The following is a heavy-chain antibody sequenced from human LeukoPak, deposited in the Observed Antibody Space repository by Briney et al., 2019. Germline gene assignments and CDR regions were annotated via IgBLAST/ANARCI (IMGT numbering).Heavy chain of an antibody. CDR3: ARDVTRDLDY. CDR2: ISSSSSTI. J-gene: IGHJ4*02. CDR1: GFTFSSYS. V-gene: IGHV3-48*01. D-gene: IGHD5-24*01. Sequence: GGSLRLSCAASGFTFSSYSMNWVRQAPGKGLEWVSYISSSSSTIYYADSVKGRFTISRDNAKNSLYLQMNSLRAEDTAVYYCARDVTRDLDYWGQGTLVTVSS.